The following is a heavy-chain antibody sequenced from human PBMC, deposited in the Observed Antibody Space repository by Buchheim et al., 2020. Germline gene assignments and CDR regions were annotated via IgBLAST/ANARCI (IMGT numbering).Heavy chain of an antibody. J-gene: IGHJ4*02. CDR3: AKAGWDHYYDSSGYDS. V-gene: IGHV3-23*01. CDR1: GFTFSSYA. Sequence: EVQLLESGGGLVQPGGSLRLSCAASGFTFSSYAMSWVRQAPGKGLEWVSVISGSSGSTYNADSVKGRFTISRDNSKNTPYLQMNSLRVEDTAIYYCAKAGWDHYYDSSGYDSWGQGTL. CDR2: ISGSSGST. D-gene: IGHD3-22*01.